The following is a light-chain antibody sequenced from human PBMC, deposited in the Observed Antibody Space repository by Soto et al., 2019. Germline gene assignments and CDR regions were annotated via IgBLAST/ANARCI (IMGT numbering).Light chain of an antibody. CDR2: SAS. V-gene: IGKV3-15*01. Sequence: VMTQSPATLSVSPGERATLSCRASLSISNNLAWYQQKPGQAPMLLIYSASTRATAIPARFSDSASGTEFTLTTSSLQSEDCAVYYCQQYNEWPLTFGGGTKVETK. CDR1: LSISNN. J-gene: IGKJ4*01. CDR3: QQYNEWPLT.